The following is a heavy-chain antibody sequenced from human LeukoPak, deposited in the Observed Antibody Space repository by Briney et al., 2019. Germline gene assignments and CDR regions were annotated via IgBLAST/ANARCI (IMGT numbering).Heavy chain of an antibody. J-gene: IGHJ4*02. Sequence: ETGGSLRLSCAASGFTVSSNYMNWVRQAPGKGLEWVSVIYSGGSTYYADSVKGRFTISRGTSKNTLYLQMNNLRAEDTAIYYCARDGYYDFWSGYYVPFDYWGQGTLVTVSS. CDR3: ARDGYYDFWSGYYVPFDY. CDR2: IYSGGST. V-gene: IGHV3-53*01. CDR1: GFTVSSNY. D-gene: IGHD3-3*01.